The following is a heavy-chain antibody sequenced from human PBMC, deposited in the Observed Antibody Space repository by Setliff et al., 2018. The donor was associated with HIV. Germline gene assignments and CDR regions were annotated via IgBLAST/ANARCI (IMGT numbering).Heavy chain of an antibody. CDR1: GGSISSGAYF. D-gene: IGHD4-17*01. J-gene: IGHJ5*02. V-gene: IGHV4-61*09. CDR3: ARAYGGNSNWFDP. Sequence: ASETLSLTCAVSGGSISSGAYFWSWIRQPAGKGLEYIGHFYTSGGTNYNPSLKSRVTISLDTSKNQFSLKLSSVTAADTAVYYCARAYGGNSNWFDPWGQGTLVTVSS. CDR2: FYTSGGT.